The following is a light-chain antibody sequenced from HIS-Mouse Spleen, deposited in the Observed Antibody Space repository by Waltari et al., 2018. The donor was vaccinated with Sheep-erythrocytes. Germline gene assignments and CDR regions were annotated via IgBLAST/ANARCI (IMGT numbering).Light chain of an antibody. CDR1: KLGDKY. CDR3: QALNSSGVV. J-gene: IGLJ2*01. CDR2: QDS. V-gene: IGLV3-1*01. Sequence: SYELTQPPSVSVSPGQTASITCSGDKLGDKYACRYKQKPGQPPLLVIYQDSKRPSGIPQRFSSTTAGKTGNLPISGIQAMDEADYYCQALNSSGVVFGGGTKLTV.